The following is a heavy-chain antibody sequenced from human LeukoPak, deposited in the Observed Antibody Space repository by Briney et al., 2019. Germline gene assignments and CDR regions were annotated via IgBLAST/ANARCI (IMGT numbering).Heavy chain of an antibody. D-gene: IGHD5-18*01. V-gene: IGHV4-34*01. CDR3: ARQGGYSYGVRFDY. J-gene: IGHJ4*02. Sequence: ASETLSLTCAVYGGSFSGYYWSWIRKPPGKGLEWIGEINHSGSTNYNPSLKSRVTISVDTSKNQFSLKLSSVTAADTAVYYCARQGGYSYGVRFDYWGQGTLVTVSS. CDR1: GGSFSGYY. CDR2: INHSGST.